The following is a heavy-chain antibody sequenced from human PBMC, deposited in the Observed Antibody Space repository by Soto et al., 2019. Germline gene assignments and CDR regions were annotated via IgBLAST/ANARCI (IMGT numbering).Heavy chain of an antibody. CDR2: INPNSGGT. CDR3: ARQQVEFYNWFDP. CDR1: GYTCTDYS. V-gene: IGHV1-2*02. D-gene: IGHD6-13*01. J-gene: IGHJ5*02. Sequence: QVQLVQFGAEVKKPGASVKVSCKASGYTCTDYSMHWVRQARGQGLEWMGWINPNSGGTHYAQKFQGRVTMTRDTSISTAYMELSRLRPDDTAVYYCARQQVEFYNWFDPWGQGTLVTVSS.